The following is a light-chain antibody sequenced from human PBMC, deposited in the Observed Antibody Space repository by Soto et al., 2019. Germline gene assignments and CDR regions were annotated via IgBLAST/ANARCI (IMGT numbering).Light chain of an antibody. CDR3: QTWGTGIHYV. V-gene: IGLV4-69*01. CDR2: FNRDGSH. Sequence: QLVLTQSPSASASLGASVKLTCTLSSGHSSYAIAWHQQQPEKGPRYLMKFNRDGSHSKGDGIPDRFSGSSSGAERYLTISSLQSEDEADYYCQTWGTGIHYVFGTGTKVTVL. CDR1: SGHSSYA. J-gene: IGLJ1*01.